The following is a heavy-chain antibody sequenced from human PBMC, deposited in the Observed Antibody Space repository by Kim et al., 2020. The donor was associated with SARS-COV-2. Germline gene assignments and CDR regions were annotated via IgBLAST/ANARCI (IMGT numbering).Heavy chain of an antibody. V-gene: IGHV4-59*01. D-gene: IGHD6-13*01. J-gene: IGHJ5*02. CDR3: ARDSGHSSSWPNWFDP. CDR2: SYYSGST. Sequence: SETLSLTCTVSGGSISSYYWSWIRQPPGKGLEWIGYSYYSGSTNYNPSLKSRVTISVDTSKNQFSLKLSSVTAADTAVYYCARDSGHSSSWPNWFDPWG. CDR1: GGSISSYY.